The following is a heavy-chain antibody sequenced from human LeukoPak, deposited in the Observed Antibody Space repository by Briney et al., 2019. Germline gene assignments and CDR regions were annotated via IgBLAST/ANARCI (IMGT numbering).Heavy chain of an antibody. D-gene: IGHD6-13*01. CDR1: GGSISGYY. J-gene: IGHJ6*03. CDR3: ARADYSSSWYYYYMDV. CDR2: IYYSGST. Sequence: SETLSLTCTVSGGSISGYYWSWIRQPPGKGLEWIGYIYYSGSTYYNPSLKSRVTISVDTSKNQFSLKLSSVTAADTAVYYCARADYSSSWYYYYMDVWGKGTTVTVSS. V-gene: IGHV4-30-4*08.